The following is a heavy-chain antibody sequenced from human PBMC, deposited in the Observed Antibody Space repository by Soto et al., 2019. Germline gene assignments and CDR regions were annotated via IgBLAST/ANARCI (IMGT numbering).Heavy chain of an antibody. Sequence: EVQLVESGGGLVQPGGSLILSCATSGFTFSSYWMHWVRQAPGKGLVWVSRINRDGSSTSYADSVKGRFTISRDNAKNTLYLQMNSLRAEDTAVYYCARGGPYYYDISGTDYWGQGTLVTVSS. CDR2: INRDGSST. CDR1: GFTFSSYW. D-gene: IGHD3-22*01. V-gene: IGHV3-74*01. J-gene: IGHJ4*02. CDR3: ARGGPYYYDISGTDY.